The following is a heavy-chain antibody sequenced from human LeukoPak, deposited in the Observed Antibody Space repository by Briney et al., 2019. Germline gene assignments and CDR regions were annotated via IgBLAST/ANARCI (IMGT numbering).Heavy chain of an antibody. CDR2: INSDGSST. V-gene: IGHV3-74*01. J-gene: IGHJ4*02. CDR3: ARGFIGFGD. CDR1: GFTFSVNW. D-gene: IGHD3-16*01. Sequence: PGGSLRLSCAASGFTFSVNWMHWVRQAPGKGLVWVSHINSDGSSTTYADSVKGRFTISRDNAKNTLYLQMNSLRAEDTAVYYCARGFIGFGDWGQGTLVTVCS.